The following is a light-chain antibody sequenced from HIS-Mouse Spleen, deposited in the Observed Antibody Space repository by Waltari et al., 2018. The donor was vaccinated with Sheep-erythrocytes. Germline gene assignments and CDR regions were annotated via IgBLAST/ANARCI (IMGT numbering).Light chain of an antibody. CDR3: CSYAGSSTYLV. J-gene: IGLJ2*01. CDR2: EGS. Sequence: QSALTQPASVSGSPGQSITISCTGTSSDVGSYNLVSWYQQHPGKAPKLMIYEGSKRPSGFSNRFSGSKSGNTASLTISGLQAEDEADYYCCSYAGSSTYLVFGGGTKLTVL. V-gene: IGLV2-23*01. CDR1: SSDVGSYNL.